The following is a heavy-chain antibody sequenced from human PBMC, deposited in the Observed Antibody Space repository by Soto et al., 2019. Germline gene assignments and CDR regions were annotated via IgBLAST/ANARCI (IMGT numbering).Heavy chain of an antibody. CDR1: GGSISSYY. J-gene: IGHJ5*02. D-gene: IGHD3-3*01. V-gene: IGHV4-59*08. CDR3: ARVITIFGVVNWFDP. Sequence: TSETLSLTCTVSGGSISSYYWSWIRQPPGKGLEWIGYIYYSGSTNYNPSLKSRVTISVDTSKNQFSLKLSSVTAADTAVYHCARVITIFGVVNWFDPWGQGTLVTVSS. CDR2: IYYSGST.